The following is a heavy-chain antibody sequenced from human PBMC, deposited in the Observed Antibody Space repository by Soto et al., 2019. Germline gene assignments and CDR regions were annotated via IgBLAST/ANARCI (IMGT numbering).Heavy chain of an antibody. CDR2: VYNSGST. J-gene: IGHJ5*02. CDR1: GGSISSYY. V-gene: IGHV4-59*01. CDR3: ARGGPSSKWLAP. Sequence: QVQLQESGPGLLKSSETLSLTCTVSGGSISSYYWSWIRQPPGKGLEWIGYVYNSGSTNYNPSLKSRXXIXTXXSKNQFSLTLTSLTATDTAVYYCARGGPSSKWLAPWGPGTLVIVSS.